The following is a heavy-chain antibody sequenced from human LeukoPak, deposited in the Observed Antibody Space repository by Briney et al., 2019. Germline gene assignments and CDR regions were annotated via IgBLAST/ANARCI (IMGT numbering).Heavy chain of an antibody. CDR2: FDPEDGET. J-gene: IGHJ4*02. D-gene: IGHD3-22*01. CDR1: GYTLTELS. Sequence: ATVKVSCKVSGYTLTELSMHWVRQAPGKGLEWTGGFDPEDGETIYAQKFQGRVTMTEDTSTDTAYMELSSLRSEDTAVYYCASAVYYYDSSGSFDYWGQGTLVTVSS. CDR3: ASAVYYYDSSGSFDY. V-gene: IGHV1-24*01.